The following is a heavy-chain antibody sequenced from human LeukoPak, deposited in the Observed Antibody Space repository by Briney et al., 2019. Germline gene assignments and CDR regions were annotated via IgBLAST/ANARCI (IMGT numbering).Heavy chain of an antibody. J-gene: IGHJ4*02. CDR3: GRGDYDILTGYPLVIDY. CDR1: GGSISSYY. D-gene: IGHD3-9*01. Sequence: SETLSLTCTVSGGSISSYYWSWIRQPPGKGLEWIGYIYYSGSTNYNPSLKSRVTISVDTSKNQFSLKLSSVTAADTAVYYCGRGDYDILTGYPLVIDYWGQGTLVTVSS. V-gene: IGHV4-59*01. CDR2: IYYSGST.